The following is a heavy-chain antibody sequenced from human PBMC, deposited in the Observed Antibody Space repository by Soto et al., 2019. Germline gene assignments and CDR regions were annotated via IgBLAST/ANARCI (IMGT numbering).Heavy chain of an antibody. V-gene: IGHV4-59*01. CDR3: ARPHGGSSDWDNWFDP. J-gene: IGHJ5*02. CDR1: GGTIVNFG. D-gene: IGHD6-25*01. CDR2: IYYAGST. Sequence: SVPMCVTWTVSGGTIVNFGWSWIRKTKGKGLEWIGFIYYAGSTKYNPSLNSRVTISVDTSKNQFSLKLTSVTAADTAVYYCARPHGGSSDWDNWFDPWGQGTLVTVSS.